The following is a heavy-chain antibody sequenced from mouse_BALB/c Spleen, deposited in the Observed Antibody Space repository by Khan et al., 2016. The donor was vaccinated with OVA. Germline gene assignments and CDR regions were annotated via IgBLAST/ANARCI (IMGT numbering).Heavy chain of an antibody. Sequence: QVQLQQSGAELARPGASVKMSCKASGYTFTSYTMHWVKQRPGQGLEWIGYINPSNDYTNYNQKFKEKATLTADKSSSTAYMQLGSLTSEDSAVYYCTREGPYYGNFGALFAYLGQGTLVTVSA. CDR1: GYTFTSYT. D-gene: IGHD2-10*01. CDR3: TREGPYYGNFGALFAY. CDR2: INPSNDYT. J-gene: IGHJ3*01. V-gene: IGHV1-4*01.